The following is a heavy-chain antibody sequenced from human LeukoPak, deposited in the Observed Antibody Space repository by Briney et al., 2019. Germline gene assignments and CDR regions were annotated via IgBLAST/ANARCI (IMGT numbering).Heavy chain of an antibody. Sequence: ASVKVSCKASGYTFTGYYMHWVRQAPGQGLEWMGWINPNSGGTNYAQKFQGRVTMTRDTSISTAYMELSRLRSDDTAVYYCARVDWNDVLRFDSWGQGTLVTVSS. CDR3: ARVDWNDVLRFDS. D-gene: IGHD1-1*01. CDR1: GYTFTGYY. CDR2: INPNSGGT. J-gene: IGHJ5*01. V-gene: IGHV1-2*02.